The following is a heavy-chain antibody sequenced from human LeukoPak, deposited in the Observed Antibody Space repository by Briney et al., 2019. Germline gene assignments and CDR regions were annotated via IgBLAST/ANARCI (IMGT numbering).Heavy chain of an antibody. Sequence: GASVKVSCKASGYTFTGYYMHWVRQAPGQGLEWMGWINPNSGGTNYAQKFQGRVTMTRDTSISTAYMELSRLRSDDTAVYYCAKDVVVVAARNWFDPWGQGTLVTVSS. CDR1: GYTFTGYY. V-gene: IGHV1-2*02. J-gene: IGHJ5*02. CDR2: INPNSGGT. CDR3: AKDVVVVAARNWFDP. D-gene: IGHD2-15*01.